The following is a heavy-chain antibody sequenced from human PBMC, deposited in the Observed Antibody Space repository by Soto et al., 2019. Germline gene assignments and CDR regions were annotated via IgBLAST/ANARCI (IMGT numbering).Heavy chain of an antibody. CDR1: GGSISSGGYY. V-gene: IGHV4-31*03. J-gene: IGHJ6*02. Sequence: KPSETLSLTCTVSGGSISSGGYYWSWIRQHPGKGLEWIGYIYYSGSTYYNPSLKSRVTISVDTSKNQFSLKLSSVTAADTAVYYCARDHGEYYDSSGSWYYGMDVWGQGTTVTVSS. D-gene: IGHD3-22*01. CDR2: IYYSGST. CDR3: ARDHGEYYDSSGSWYYGMDV.